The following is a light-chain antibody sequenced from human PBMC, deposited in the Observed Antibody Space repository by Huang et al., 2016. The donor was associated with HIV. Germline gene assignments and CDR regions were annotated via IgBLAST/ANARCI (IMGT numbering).Light chain of an antibody. CDR1: QSVSSY. CDR2: ATS. J-gene: IGKJ2*01. CDR3: QQRISWPPSYT. V-gene: IGKV3-11*01. Sequence: EIVLTQSPATLSLSPGDRATLSCRASQSVSSYFAWYQQKPGQAPRLLIYATSTRATGVPARFSGSGSGTDFTLTINSLEPEDFANYYCQQRISWPPSYTFGQGTKVEI.